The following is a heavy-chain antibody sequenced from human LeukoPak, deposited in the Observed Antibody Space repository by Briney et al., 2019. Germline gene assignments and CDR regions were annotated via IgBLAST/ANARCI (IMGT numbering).Heavy chain of an antibody. Sequence: QTGGSLRLSCAASGFTFRGHWMSWVRQAPGKGLEGVANINQGGSDKYYVDSVKGRFTISRDNANNLLYLQMNSLRGEDTAVYYCTRDRSRAEDDWGQGTLVTVSS. V-gene: IGHV3-7*01. CDR3: TRDRSRAEDD. CDR2: INQGGSDK. CDR1: GFTFRGHW. J-gene: IGHJ4*02. D-gene: IGHD1-14*01.